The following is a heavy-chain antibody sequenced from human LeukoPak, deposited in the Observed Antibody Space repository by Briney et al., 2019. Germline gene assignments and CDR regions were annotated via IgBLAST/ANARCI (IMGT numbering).Heavy chain of an antibody. CDR3: ARSAGYSYNYGENAFDI. D-gene: IGHD5-18*01. Sequence: ASVKVSCKASGYTFSNYGISWVRQAPGQGLEWMGWISAYNGYTNSAQRLQGRVSLTTDTSTNTAYMELRSLRSDDTAVYYCARSAGYSYNYGENAFDIWGQGTVVTVSS. CDR2: ISAYNGYT. J-gene: IGHJ3*02. V-gene: IGHV1-18*01. CDR1: GYTFSNYG.